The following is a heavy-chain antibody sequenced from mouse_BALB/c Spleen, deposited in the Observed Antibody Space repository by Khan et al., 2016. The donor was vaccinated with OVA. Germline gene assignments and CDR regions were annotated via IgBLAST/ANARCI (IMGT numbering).Heavy chain of an antibody. CDR2: IYPGTDNT. D-gene: IGHD3-2*02. CDR3: AREEALYYFDY. CDR1: GYIFTSYW. Sequence: QIQLVQSGAELVRPGASVKLSCKTSGYIFTSYWIHWVKQRSGQGLEWIARIYPGTDNTYYNEKLKDKATLTADKSSSIAYRQLTSLKSEDSAVYFCAREEALYYFDYGGQGTTLTVSS. J-gene: IGHJ2*01. V-gene: IGHV1-76*01.